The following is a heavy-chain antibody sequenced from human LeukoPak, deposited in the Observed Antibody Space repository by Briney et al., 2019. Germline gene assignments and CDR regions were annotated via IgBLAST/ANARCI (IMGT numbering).Heavy chain of an antibody. V-gene: IGHV3-48*03. CDR1: GFTFSSYH. Sequence: GGSLRLSCAATGFTFSSYHMHWVRQAPGKGLEWISCISSSSGSIYYADSVRGRFTISRDNAKSSLFLQMNNLRAEDTAVYYCAKKQDYGDNHWYFDLWGRGTLITVSS. J-gene: IGHJ2*01. CDR3: AKKQDYGDNHWYFDL. CDR2: ISSSSGSI. D-gene: IGHD4-17*01.